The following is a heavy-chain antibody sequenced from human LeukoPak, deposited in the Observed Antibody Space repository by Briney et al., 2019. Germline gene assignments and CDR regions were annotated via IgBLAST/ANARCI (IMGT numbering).Heavy chain of an antibody. J-gene: IGHJ4*02. CDR2: INPNSGGT. V-gene: IGHV1-2*06. CDR3: ARAGYCSGGSCYPNFDY. D-gene: IGHD2-15*01. Sequence: ASVTVSCKASGYTFTGYYMHWVRQAPGQGLEWMGRINPNSGGTNYAQKFQGRVTMTRDTSISTAYMELSRLRSDDTAVYYCARAGYCSGGSCYPNFDYWGQGTLVTVSS. CDR1: GYTFTGYY.